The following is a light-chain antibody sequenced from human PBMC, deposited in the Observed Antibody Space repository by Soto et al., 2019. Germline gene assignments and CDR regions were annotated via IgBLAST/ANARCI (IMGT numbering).Light chain of an antibody. CDR1: QDINVY. J-gene: IGKJ2*01. CDR2: SAS. Sequence: DIQMTQSPSSVSASVGDTVTITCRASQDINVYLNWYQQKPGEVPKLLIYSASSLHSGVPSRFTGSGSETDFTLTIRSLQPEDFATYYCQQYNDSFPYAFGQGTQLEIK. V-gene: IGKV1-39*01. CDR3: QQYNDSFPYA.